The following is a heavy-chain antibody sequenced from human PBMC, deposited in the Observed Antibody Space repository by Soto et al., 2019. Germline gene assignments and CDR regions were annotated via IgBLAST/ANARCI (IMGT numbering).Heavy chain of an antibody. D-gene: IGHD3-22*01. Sequence: GGSLRLSCAASGFTFSSYAMHWVRQAPGKGLEWVAVISYDGSNKYYADSVKGRFTISRDNSKNTLYLQMNSLRAEDTAVYYCARDRHYYDSSGYYSYYYYGMDVWGQGTTVTVSS. J-gene: IGHJ6*02. CDR1: GFTFSSYA. V-gene: IGHV3-30-3*01. CDR2: ISYDGSNK. CDR3: ARDRHYYDSSGYYSYYYYGMDV.